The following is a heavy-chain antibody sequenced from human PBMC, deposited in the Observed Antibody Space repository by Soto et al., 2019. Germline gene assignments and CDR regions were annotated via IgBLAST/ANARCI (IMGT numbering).Heavy chain of an antibody. CDR2: IYNSGST. V-gene: IGHV4-31*03. J-gene: IGHJ4*02. CDR1: RGSNTRSGYY. CDR3: ARYKSDIETPRLYYLDY. D-gene: IGHD5-12*01. Sequence: PSETLPLSCSVSRGSNTRSGYYLSWIRQHPRKGLEWIGAIYNSGSTHNNPSLKSRVSILLDTSNNQFSLKLTSVTAADTAVYYCARYKSDIETPRLYYLDYWGQGTVVTVS.